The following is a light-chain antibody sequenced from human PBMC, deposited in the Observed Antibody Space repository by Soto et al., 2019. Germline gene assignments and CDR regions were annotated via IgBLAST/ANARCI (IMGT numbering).Light chain of an antibody. CDR1: SSDVGSYNY. J-gene: IGLJ1*01. V-gene: IGLV2-14*01. CDR3: SSYTPRTTLSV. CDR2: EVS. Sequence: QSALTQPASVSGSPGQSITISCTGTSSDVGSYNYVSWYQLHPGKAPKLMIYEVSNRPSGVSNRFSGSKSGDTASLTISGLQAEDEADYYCSSYTPRTTLSVFGTGTKGTVL.